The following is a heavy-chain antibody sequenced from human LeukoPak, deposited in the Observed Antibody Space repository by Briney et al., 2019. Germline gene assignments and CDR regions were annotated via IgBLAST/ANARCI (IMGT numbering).Heavy chain of an antibody. Sequence: GGSLRLSCAASGFSFSDSWLTWVRQTPGKGLQWVASIHQDAGEKQYLDSVRGRFTISRDNAKNSLYLQMNSLRVEDTAVYYCASSKDHYCHYWGQGTLVTVSS. CDR1: GFSFSDSW. V-gene: IGHV3-7*05. CDR2: IHQDAGEK. J-gene: IGHJ4*02. CDR3: ASSKDHYCHY.